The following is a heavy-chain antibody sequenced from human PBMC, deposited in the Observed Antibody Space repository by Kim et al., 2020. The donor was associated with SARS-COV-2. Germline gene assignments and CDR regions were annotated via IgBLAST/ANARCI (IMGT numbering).Heavy chain of an antibody. V-gene: IGHV4-30-4*02. CDR3: ARDQRFNEDTAMVTGY. J-gene: IGHJ4*02. D-gene: IGHD5-18*01. Sequence: SLKSRVTISVDTSKNQFSLKLSSVTAADTAVYYCARDQRFNEDTAMVTGYWGQGTLVTVSS.